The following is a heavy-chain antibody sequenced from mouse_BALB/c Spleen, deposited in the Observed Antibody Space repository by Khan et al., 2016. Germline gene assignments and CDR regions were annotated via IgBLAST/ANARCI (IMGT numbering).Heavy chain of an antibody. CDR1: GFTFKTYA. CDR2: IRSKSNNFAT. Sequence: EVQLVESGGGLVQPKGSLKLSCAASGFTFKTYAMNWVRQAPGKGLEWIARIRSKSNNFATYYADSVKDRFTISRDDSQNMLSLQMNTLQTEDTAMYYCVREAYCPYALDYWGQGTSVTVSS. CDR3: VREAYCPYALDY. V-gene: IGHV10-1*02. J-gene: IGHJ4*01. D-gene: IGHD1-1*01.